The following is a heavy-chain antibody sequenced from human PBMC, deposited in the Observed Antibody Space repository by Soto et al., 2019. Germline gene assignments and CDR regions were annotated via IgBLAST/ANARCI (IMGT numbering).Heavy chain of an antibody. Sequence: SXKVSFKASGGTXISYSMGLVRQAPGQGLEWMGGIIPIFGTANYAQKFQGRVTITADNSTSTAYMELSSLRYEDTPVYYSARVDVVVAATHPNWFDPWGQGTLGTVSS. CDR1: GGTXISYS. D-gene: IGHD2-15*01. J-gene: IGHJ5*02. CDR3: ARVDVVVAATHPNWFDP. CDR2: IIPIFGTA. V-gene: IGHV1-69*06.